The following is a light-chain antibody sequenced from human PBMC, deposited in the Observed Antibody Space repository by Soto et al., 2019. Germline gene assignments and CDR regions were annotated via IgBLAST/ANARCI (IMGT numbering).Light chain of an antibody. CDR1: NSNVETNY. Sequence: QPVLTQPPSASGTPGQRVTISCSGSNSNVETNYVYWYQQVAGTAPKLLIYSNDQRPSGVPDRFSASKSGTSASLDISGLRSEDGADYYCSANDDSLGGPVFGGGTQLTVL. CDR3: SANDDSLGGPV. J-gene: IGLJ2*01. V-gene: IGLV1-47*02. CDR2: SND.